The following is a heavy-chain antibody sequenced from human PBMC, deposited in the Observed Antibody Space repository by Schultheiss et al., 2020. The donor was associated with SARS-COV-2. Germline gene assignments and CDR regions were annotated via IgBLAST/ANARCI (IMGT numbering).Heavy chain of an antibody. CDR2: IYYSGST. CDR3: ARALNDYVWGRGFDP. J-gene: IGHJ5*02. Sequence: SETLSLTCTVSGGSISSSSYYWGWIRQPPGKGLEWIGSIYYSGSTYYNPSLKSRVTISVDTSKNQFSLKLSSVTAADTAVYYCARALNDYVWGRGFDPWGQGTLVTVSS. D-gene: IGHD3-16*01. V-gene: IGHV4-39*07. CDR1: GGSISSSSYY.